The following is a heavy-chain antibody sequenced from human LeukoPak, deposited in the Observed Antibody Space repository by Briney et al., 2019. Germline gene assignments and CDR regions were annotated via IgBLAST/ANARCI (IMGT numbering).Heavy chain of an antibody. D-gene: IGHD6-13*01. V-gene: IGHV3-53*01. J-gene: IGHJ4*02. Sequence: SGGSLRLSCAASGFTFKSYAMNWVRQAPGKGLEWVSVIYSGGSTYYADSVKGRFTISRDNSKNTLYLQMNSLRAEDTAVYYCARESSSWYYWGQGTLVTVSS. CDR3: ARESSSWYY. CDR1: GFTFKSYA. CDR2: IYSGGST.